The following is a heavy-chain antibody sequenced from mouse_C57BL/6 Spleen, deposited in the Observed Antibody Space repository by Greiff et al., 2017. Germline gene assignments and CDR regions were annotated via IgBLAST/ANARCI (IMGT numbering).Heavy chain of an antibody. V-gene: IGHV1-55*01. D-gene: IGHD1-1*01. J-gene: IGHJ2*01. CDR1: GYTFTSYW. CDR3: ARSPTTVVATDYFDY. CDR2: IYPGSGST. Sequence: QVQLQQSGAELVKPGASVKMSCKASGYTFTSYWITWVKQRPGQGLEWIGDIYPGSGSTNYNEKFKSKATLTVDTSSSTAYMQLSSLTSEDSAVYYCARSPTTVVATDYFDYWGQGTTLTVSS.